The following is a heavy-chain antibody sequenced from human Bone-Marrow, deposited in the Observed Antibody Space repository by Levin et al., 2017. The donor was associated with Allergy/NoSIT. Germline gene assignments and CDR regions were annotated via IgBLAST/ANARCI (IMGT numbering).Heavy chain of an antibody. Sequence: ESLKISCAVFGGSFSGHSWTWIRQSPGKGLEWIGEINHSGSTNYGPSLKSRLTISVDVSKQQFSLNLRSVTAADTAVYYCTRGRFSGSDFDGFDYWGQGSLVTVSA. CDR1: GGSFSGHS. V-gene: IGHV4-34*01. J-gene: IGHJ4*02. CDR3: TRGRFSGSDFDGFDY. D-gene: IGHD1-26*01. CDR2: INHSGST.